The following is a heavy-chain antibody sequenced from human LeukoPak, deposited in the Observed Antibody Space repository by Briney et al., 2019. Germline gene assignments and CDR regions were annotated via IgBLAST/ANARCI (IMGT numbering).Heavy chain of an antibody. V-gene: IGHV1-69*02. CDR1: EGTFSSYT. CDR3: ARAFSGYDSSPFDY. CDR2: IIPILGIA. J-gene: IGHJ4*02. D-gene: IGHD3-22*01. Sequence: SVKVSCKASEGTFSSYTISWVRQAPGQGLEWMGRIIPILGIANYAQKFQGRVTITADKSTSTAYMELSSLRSEDTAVYYCARAFSGYDSSPFDYWGQGTLVTVSS.